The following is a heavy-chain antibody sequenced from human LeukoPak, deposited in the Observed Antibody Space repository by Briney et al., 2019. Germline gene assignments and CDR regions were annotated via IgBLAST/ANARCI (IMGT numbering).Heavy chain of an antibody. CDR2: INPSGGST. J-gene: IGHJ3*01. Sequence: ASVKVSCKASGYTFTSYYMHWVRQAPGQGLEWMGIINPSGGSTSYAQKFQGRVTITRDTSASTAYMELSSLRSEDVAVYYCARAEYCSGGSCYSFTVWGQGTMVTVSS. CDR1: GYTFTSYY. CDR3: ARAEYCSGGSCYSFTV. D-gene: IGHD2-15*01. V-gene: IGHV1-46*01.